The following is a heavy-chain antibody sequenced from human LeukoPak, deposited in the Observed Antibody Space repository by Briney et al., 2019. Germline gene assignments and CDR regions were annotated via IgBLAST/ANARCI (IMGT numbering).Heavy chain of an antibody. Sequence: PGGSLRLSCAASGFTFRSDGMYSVRQAPGKSLEWVAFILKDGRDKKYADSVQGRFIISRDNSKNIFYLQMNDLRAQDRAVYYCGKDDSRSWEIFDDYGRGKVVTVSS. CDR3: GKDDSRSWEIFDD. J-gene: IGHJ4*02. V-gene: IGHV3-30*02. D-gene: IGHD3-22*01. CDR1: GFTFRSDG. CDR2: ILKDGRDK.